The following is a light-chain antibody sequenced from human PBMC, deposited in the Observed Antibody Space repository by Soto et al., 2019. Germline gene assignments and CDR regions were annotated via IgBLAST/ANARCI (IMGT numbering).Light chain of an antibody. V-gene: IGLV1-44*01. CDR1: SSNIGRDA. Sequence: QSVLTQPPSASGTPGQRVTISCSGSSSNIGRDAVNWYQQLPGMAPKLLIYSDNQRPSGVPDRFSGSKSGTSASLAISGLQSEDEADYSCAAWEDRLNGLVFGGGTKVTVL. CDR3: AAWEDRLNGLV. J-gene: IGLJ2*01. CDR2: SDN.